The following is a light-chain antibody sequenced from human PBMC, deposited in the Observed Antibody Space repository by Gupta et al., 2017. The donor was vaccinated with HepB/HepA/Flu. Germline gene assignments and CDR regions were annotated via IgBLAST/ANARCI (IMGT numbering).Light chain of an antibody. J-gene: IGLJ3*02. Sequence: SVLTQPPSASGTPGQRVTISCSGSSSKIGSNNVNWYQQRPGTAPKLLIYSNNQRPSGVPDRFSGSKSGTSASLAIXGXQAEDEXDYYCAAWDDSRNGPVFGGGTKLTVL. CDR3: AAWDDSRNGPV. CDR2: SNN. CDR1: SSKIGSNN. V-gene: IGLV1-44*01.